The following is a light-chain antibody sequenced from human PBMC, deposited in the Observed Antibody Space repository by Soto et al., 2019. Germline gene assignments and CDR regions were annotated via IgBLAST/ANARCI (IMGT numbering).Light chain of an antibody. Sequence: EIVMTHSPATLSVSPWEGVTLSCRASQSVSSNLAWYQQRPGQAPRLLIYGASTRATGIPARFSGSGSGTDFTLTITTLEPEDFAVYYCQQYGSSPRTFGLGTKVDIK. CDR1: QSVSSN. CDR2: GAS. CDR3: QQYGSSPRT. J-gene: IGKJ1*01. V-gene: IGKV3-15*01.